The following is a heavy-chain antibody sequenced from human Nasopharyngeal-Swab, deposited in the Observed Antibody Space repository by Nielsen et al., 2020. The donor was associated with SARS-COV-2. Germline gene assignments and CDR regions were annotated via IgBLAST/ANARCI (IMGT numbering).Heavy chain of an antibody. D-gene: IGHD2-2*02. CDR1: GGSVGSGSYY. V-gene: IGHV4-61*01. Sequence: SETLSLTCTVSGGSVGSGSYYWSWIRQPPGKGLEWIGYVYYSGSTSYNPSLESRVAISVDTSKNQFSLILTSVTAADTAVYYCASDCSTTSCYTPGADAFHIWGQGTMVTVSS. CDR3: ASDCSTTSCYTPGADAFHI. CDR2: VYYSGST. J-gene: IGHJ3*02.